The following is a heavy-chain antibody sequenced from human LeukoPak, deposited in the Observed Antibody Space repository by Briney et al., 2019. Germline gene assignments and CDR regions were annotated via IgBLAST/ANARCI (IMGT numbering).Heavy chain of an antibody. Sequence: SETLSLTCTVSGGSISSSSYYWGWIRQPPGKGLEWIGRIYYSGSTYYNPSLKSRVTISVDTSKNQFSLKLSSVTAADTAVYYCARISSMVRGVITKFDYWGQGTLVTVSS. CDR3: ARISSMVRGVITKFDY. CDR2: IYYSGST. CDR1: GGSISSSSYY. V-gene: IGHV4-39*01. J-gene: IGHJ4*02. D-gene: IGHD3-10*01.